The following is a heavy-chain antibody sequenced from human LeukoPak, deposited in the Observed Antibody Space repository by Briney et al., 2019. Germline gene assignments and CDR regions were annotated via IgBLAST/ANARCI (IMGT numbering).Heavy chain of an antibody. D-gene: IGHD3-22*01. V-gene: IGHV4-4*07. CDR2: IYNSGNT. Sequence: PSETLSLTCTVSGDSITRNYWSWIRQPAGKGLEWIGRIYNSGNTNYSPSLESRVTMSTDTSKNQFSLKLSSVTAADTAVYYCARGSFDSSGYYVFDYWGRGTLVTVS. CDR1: GDSITRNY. CDR3: ARGSFDSSGYYVFDY. J-gene: IGHJ2*01.